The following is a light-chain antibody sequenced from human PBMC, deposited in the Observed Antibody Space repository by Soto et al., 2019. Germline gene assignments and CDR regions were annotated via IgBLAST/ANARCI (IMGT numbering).Light chain of an antibody. CDR2: GAS. Sequence: EIVMTQSPATLSVSPGERATLSCRASQSVRSDLAWYQQKPGQALRLLIYGASTRATGIPARFSGSGSGTDFTLTISSLQSEDFAVYYCQQYNDWPQTFGQGTKVEVK. J-gene: IGKJ1*01. CDR1: QSVRSD. V-gene: IGKV3-15*01. CDR3: QQYNDWPQT.